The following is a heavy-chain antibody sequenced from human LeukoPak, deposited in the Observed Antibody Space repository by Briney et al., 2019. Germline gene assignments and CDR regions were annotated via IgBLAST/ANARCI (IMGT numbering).Heavy chain of an antibody. CDR3: AKAPGGIVGY. Sequence: GGSLRLSCAASGFTFSSFWMSWVRQAPGKGPEWVANIKQDGSEKYYVDSVKGRFTISRDNAKNSLYLQMNSLRAEDTAVYFCAKAPGGIVGYWGQGTLVTVSS. D-gene: IGHD3-16*01. V-gene: IGHV3-7*03. J-gene: IGHJ4*02. CDR2: IKQDGSEK. CDR1: GFTFSSFW.